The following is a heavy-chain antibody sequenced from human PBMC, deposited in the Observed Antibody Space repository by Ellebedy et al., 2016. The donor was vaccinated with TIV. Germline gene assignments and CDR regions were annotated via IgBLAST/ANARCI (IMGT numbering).Heavy chain of an antibody. D-gene: IGHD3-10*01. CDR3: ARDRLHRLLFGDYYYYGMDV. J-gene: IGHJ6*02. V-gene: IGHV3-21*01. Sequence: PGGSLRLSCAASGFTFSSYSVNWVRQAPGKGLEWVSSISSSSSYISYADSVQGRVTISRDNAKNSLYLQMNSLRAEDTAVYYCARDRLHRLLFGDYYYYGMDVWGQGTTVTVSS. CDR1: GFTFSSYS. CDR2: ISSSSSYI.